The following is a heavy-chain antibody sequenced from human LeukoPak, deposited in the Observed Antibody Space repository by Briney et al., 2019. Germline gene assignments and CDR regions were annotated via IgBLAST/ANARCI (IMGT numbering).Heavy chain of an antibody. J-gene: IGHJ3*02. Sequence: GGSLRLSCIASGFTFSIYGMHWVRQAPGKGLGWVAFIRYDGSNKYYADSVKGRFTISRDNSKNTLYLQMNSLRAEDTAVYYCAKDQSALELDAFDIWGQGTMVTVSS. CDR2: IRYDGSNK. D-gene: IGHD1-7*01. CDR1: GFTFSIYG. V-gene: IGHV3-30*02. CDR3: AKDQSALELDAFDI.